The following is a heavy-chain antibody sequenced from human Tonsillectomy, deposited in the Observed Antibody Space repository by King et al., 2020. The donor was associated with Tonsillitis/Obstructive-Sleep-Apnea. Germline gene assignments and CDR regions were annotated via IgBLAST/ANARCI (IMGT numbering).Heavy chain of an antibody. V-gene: IGHV2-5*02. D-gene: IGHD3-16*01. CDR2: IYWDDDK. CDR1: GFSLSTSGVG. Sequence: TLKESGPTLVKPTQTLTLTCTFSGFSLSTSGVGVGWIRQPPGKALEWLALIYWDDDKRHSPSLKSRLTTTKDTSKNQVVLTMTNMDPVDTATYYCAHRPMITFGEYFDYWGQGTLVTVSS. J-gene: IGHJ4*02. CDR3: AHRPMITFGEYFDY.